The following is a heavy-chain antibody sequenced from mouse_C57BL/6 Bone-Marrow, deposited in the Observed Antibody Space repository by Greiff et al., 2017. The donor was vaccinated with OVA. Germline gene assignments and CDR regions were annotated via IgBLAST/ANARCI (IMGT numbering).Heavy chain of an antibody. D-gene: IGHD1-1*01. CDR3: ARHEEYYYGSSYYFDY. CDR1: GYTFTEYT. V-gene: IGHV1-62-2*01. J-gene: IGHJ2*01. Sequence: VQLQQSGAELVKPGASVKLSCKASGYTFTEYTIHWVKQRSGQGLEWIGWFYPGSGSIKYNEKFKDKAPLTADKSSSTVYMELSRLTSEDSAVYFCARHEEYYYGSSYYFDYWGQGATLTVSS. CDR2: FYPGSGSI.